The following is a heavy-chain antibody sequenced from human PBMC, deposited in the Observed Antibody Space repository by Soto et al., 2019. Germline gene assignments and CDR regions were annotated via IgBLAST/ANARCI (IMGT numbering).Heavy chain of an antibody. J-gene: IGHJ1*01. V-gene: IGHV1-18*01. CDR2: ISAYNGNT. D-gene: IGHD4-17*01. CDR1: GYTFTSYG. Sequence: ASVKVSCKASGYTFTSYGISWVRQAPGQGLEWMGWISAYNGNTNYAQKLQGRVTMTTDTSTSTAYMELRSLRSDDTAVYYCAAAMGGDSGGYFHHWGQGTLVTVSS. CDR3: AAAMGGDSGGYFHH.